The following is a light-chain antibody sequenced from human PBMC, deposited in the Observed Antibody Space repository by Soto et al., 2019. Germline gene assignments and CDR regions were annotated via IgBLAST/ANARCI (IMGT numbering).Light chain of an antibody. CDR1: QSVSSN. CDR3: QQYNNWPLT. J-gene: IGKJ5*01. CDR2: GAS. Sequence: EKVMTQSPATLSVSPGERATLSCRASQSVSSNLAWYQQKPGQAPRLLLYGASSRATGIPVRFSGSGSGTEFTLTISSLQSEDFAVYYCQQYNNWPLTFGQGTRLEIK. V-gene: IGKV3-15*01.